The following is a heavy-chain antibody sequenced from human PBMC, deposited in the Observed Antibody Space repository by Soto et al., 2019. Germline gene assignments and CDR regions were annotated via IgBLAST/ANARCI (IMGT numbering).Heavy chain of an antibody. J-gene: IGHJ6*02. D-gene: IGHD2-2*01. CDR2: ISAYNGNT. CDR1: GYTFTSYG. Sequence: QVQLVQSGAEVKKPGASVKVSCKASGYTFTSYGISWVRQAPEQGLEWMGWISAYNGNTNYAQKLQGRVTMTTDTSTSTAYMELRSLRSDDTAVYYCARDRWVVPTSKYYYYYYGMDVWGQGTTVTVSS. V-gene: IGHV1-18*01. CDR3: ARDRWVVPTSKYYYYYYGMDV.